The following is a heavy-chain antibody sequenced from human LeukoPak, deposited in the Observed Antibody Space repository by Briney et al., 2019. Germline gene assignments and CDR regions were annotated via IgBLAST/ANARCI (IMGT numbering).Heavy chain of an antibody. V-gene: IGHV3-48*03. CDR3: ATYSGYGGMDV. Sequence: GGSLRLSCAASGFTFSSYEMNWVRQAPGKGQEWVSYISSSGSTIYYADSVKGRFTISRDNAKNSLYLQMNSLRAEDTAVYYCATYSGYGGMDVWGQGTTVTVSS. CDR1: GFTFSSYE. D-gene: IGHD5-12*01. J-gene: IGHJ6*02. CDR2: ISSSGSTI.